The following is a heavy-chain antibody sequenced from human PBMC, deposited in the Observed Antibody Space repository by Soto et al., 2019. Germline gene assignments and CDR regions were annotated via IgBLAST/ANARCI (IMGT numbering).Heavy chain of an antibody. V-gene: IGHV4-34*01. D-gene: IGHD5-18*01. J-gene: IGHJ4*02. CDR2: INHSGST. CDR3: ARGRVGYSYATNFDY. Sequence: SETLSLTCAVYGGSFSGYCWSWIRQPPGKGLEWIGEINHSGSTNYNPSLKSRVTISVDTSKNQFSLKLSSVTAADTAVYYCARGRVGYSYATNFDYWGQGTLVTVSS. CDR1: GGSFSGYC.